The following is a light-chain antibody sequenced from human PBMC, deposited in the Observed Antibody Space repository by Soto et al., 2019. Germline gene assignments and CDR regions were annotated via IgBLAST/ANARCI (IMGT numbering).Light chain of an antibody. J-gene: IGLJ2*01. CDR2: GVT. V-gene: IGLV2-14*03. CDR1: SSDIGGHDD. Sequence: QPVLTQPASVSGSPGQSITISCTGTSSDIGGHDDVSWYQQHPGKVPKLLLYGVTDRPSGVSDRFSGSKSGNVASLTISGLQAEDEADYYCCSYTSSSTVVFGGGTKVTVL. CDR3: CSYTSSSTVV.